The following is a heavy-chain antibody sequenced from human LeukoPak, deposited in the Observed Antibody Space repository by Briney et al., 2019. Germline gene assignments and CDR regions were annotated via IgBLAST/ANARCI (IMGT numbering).Heavy chain of an antibody. CDR2: IKQDGSEK. V-gene: IGHV3-7*01. CDR3: ARRGSSWYLPYYFDY. D-gene: IGHD6-13*01. J-gene: IGHJ4*02. Sequence: GGSLRLSCAASGFTFSSYWMSWVRQAPGRGLEWVANIKQDGSEKYYVDSVKGRFTISRDNAKNSLYLQMNSLRAEDTAVYYCARRGSSWYLPYYFDYWGQGTLVTVSS. CDR1: GFTFSSYW.